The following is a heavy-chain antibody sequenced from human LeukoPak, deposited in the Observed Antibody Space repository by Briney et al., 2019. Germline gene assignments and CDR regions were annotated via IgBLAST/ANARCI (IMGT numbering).Heavy chain of an antibody. CDR2: VSGSGGST. V-gene: IGHV3-23*01. CDR3: AKDLDIVATITGN. CDR1: GFSFSGYA. J-gene: IGHJ4*02. Sequence: GGSLRLSCAASGFSFSGYAMSWVRQAPGKGLEWVSGVSGSGGSTYYADSVKGRFTISRDNSKNTLYLQMKSMRAEDTAVYYCAKDLDIVATITGNWGQGTLVTVSS. D-gene: IGHD5-12*01.